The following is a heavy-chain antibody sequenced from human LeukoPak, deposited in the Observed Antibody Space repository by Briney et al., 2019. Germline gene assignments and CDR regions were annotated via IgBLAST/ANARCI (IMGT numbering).Heavy chain of an antibody. V-gene: IGHV4-30-4*01. D-gene: IGHD3-10*01. J-gene: IGHJ4*02. Sequence: SQTLSLTCTVSGGSISSGDYYWSWIRQPPGKDLEWFGYIYYSGNTYYNPSLKSRVTISVDTSKNQFSLKVSSATAADTAVYYCARGGDFDYWGQGTLVTVSS. CDR3: ARGGDFDY. CDR2: IYYSGNT. CDR1: GGSISSGDYY.